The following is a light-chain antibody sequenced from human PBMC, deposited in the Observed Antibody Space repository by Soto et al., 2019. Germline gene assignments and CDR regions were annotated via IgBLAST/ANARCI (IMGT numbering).Light chain of an antibody. CDR1: SSDVGGFNY. Sequence: QSVLTQPASVSGSPGQSITISCTGTSSDVGGFNYVSWFQQHPGKAPKLMIYDVSSRPSGVSSRFSGSKSGSTASLTISGLQAEDEADYYCSSYTSSSTPFVFGTGTKLTVL. J-gene: IGLJ1*01. V-gene: IGLV2-14*01. CDR2: DVS. CDR3: SSYTSSSTPFV.